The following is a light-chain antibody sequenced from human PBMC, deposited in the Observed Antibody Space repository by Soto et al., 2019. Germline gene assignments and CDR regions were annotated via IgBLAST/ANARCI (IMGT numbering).Light chain of an antibody. Sequence: DIQMTQSPSTLSASVGDRVTITCRASQSISSWLAWFQQKPGKAPKLLIYKASNLESEVPSRFSGSGSGTEFTLTISSLQPDDFATYYCQQYNSYSRTFGQGTKVKIK. V-gene: IGKV1-5*03. CDR2: KAS. J-gene: IGKJ1*01. CDR3: QQYNSYSRT. CDR1: QSISSW.